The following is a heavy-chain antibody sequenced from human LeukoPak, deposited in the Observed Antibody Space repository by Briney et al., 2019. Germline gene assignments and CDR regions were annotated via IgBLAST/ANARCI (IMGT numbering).Heavy chain of an antibody. CDR2: ISGSGGST. D-gene: IGHD3-22*01. Sequence: GGSLRLSCAASGFTFSSYAMSWVRQAPGKGLEWVSAISGSGGSTYYADSVKGRFTISRDNPKNTLYLQMNSLRAEDTAVYYCAKDLRKYYYDSSGSLSWGQGTLVTVSS. CDR1: GFTFSSYA. CDR3: AKDLRKYYYDSSGSLS. J-gene: IGHJ4*02. V-gene: IGHV3-23*01.